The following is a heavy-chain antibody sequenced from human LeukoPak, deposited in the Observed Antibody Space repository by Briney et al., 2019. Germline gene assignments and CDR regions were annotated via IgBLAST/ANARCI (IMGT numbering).Heavy chain of an antibody. D-gene: IGHD2-15*01. Sequence: GRSLRLSCAASGFTFSSYGMHWVRQAPGKGLEWVAVIWYDGSNKYYADSVKGRFTISRDNSKNTLYLQMNSLRAEDTAVYYCARYCSGGSCYSSSAFDIWAKGQWSPSLQ. V-gene: IGHV3-33*01. J-gene: IGHJ3*02. CDR3: ARYCSGGSCYSSSAFDI. CDR1: GFTFSSYG. CDR2: IWYDGSNK.